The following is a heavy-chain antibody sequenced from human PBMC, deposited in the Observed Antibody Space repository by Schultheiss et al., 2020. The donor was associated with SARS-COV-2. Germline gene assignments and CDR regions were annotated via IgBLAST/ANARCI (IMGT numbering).Heavy chain of an antibody. Sequence: SETLSLTCTVSGGSISSFYWSWIRQPPGKGLEWIGYIFYSGSTNYNPSLKRRVTISVDTSKNQFSLRLSSVTAADTAVYYCARVGSYHSTLLYYFDYWGQGTLVTVSS. D-gene: IGHD1-26*01. CDR2: IFYSGST. J-gene: IGHJ4*02. CDR1: GGSISSFY. CDR3: ARVGSYHSTLLYYFDY. V-gene: IGHV4-59*01.